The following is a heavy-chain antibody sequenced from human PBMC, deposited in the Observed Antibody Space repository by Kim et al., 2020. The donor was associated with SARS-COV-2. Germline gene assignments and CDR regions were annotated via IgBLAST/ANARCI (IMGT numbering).Heavy chain of an antibody. V-gene: IGHV1-24*01. D-gene: IGHD1-26*01. J-gene: IGHJ4*02. CDR2: FDLEDHAA. CDR3: AIDLQQVLLKVGG. Sequence: ASVKVSCKVSGYTISELSIHWVRQAQGKGLEWLGGFDLEDHAAIYSQNFQDRVTMTEDRSTDTFYMDLRSLRSEDTAVYYCAIDLQQVLLKVGGWGQGTLVTVSS. CDR1: GYTISELS.